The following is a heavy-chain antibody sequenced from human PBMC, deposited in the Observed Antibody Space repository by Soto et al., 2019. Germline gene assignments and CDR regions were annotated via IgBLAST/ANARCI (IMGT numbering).Heavy chain of an antibody. CDR2: MNPNSGNT. D-gene: IGHD3-10*01. CDR3: AREHYGNSAWFDP. J-gene: IGHJ5*02. Sequence: QVQLVQSGTEVKKPGASVKVSCKASGYTFPSYDINWVRQATGHELEWMGWMNPNSGNTGYAQKFQGRVTMTRNTSISTAYMELSSLRSEDTAVYYCAREHYGNSAWFDPWGQGTLVTVSS. CDR1: GYTFPSYD. V-gene: IGHV1-8*01.